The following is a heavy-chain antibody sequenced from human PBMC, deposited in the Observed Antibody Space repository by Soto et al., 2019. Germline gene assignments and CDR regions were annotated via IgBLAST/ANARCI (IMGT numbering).Heavy chain of an antibody. CDR3: AREGYYYDSSGYLSFLAQLDY. D-gene: IGHD3-22*01. J-gene: IGHJ4*02. V-gene: IGHV3-48*01. CDR2: ISSSSSTI. CDR1: GFTFSSYS. Sequence: GGSLRLSCAASGFTFSSYSMNWVRQAPGKGLEWVSYISSSSSTIYYADSVKGRFTISRDNAKNSLYLQMNSLRAEDTAVYYCAREGYYYDSSGYLSFLAQLDYWGQGTLVTVSS.